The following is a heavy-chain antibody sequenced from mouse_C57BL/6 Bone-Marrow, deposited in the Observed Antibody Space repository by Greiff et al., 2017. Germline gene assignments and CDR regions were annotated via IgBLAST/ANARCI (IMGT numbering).Heavy chain of an antibody. D-gene: IGHD4-1*01. CDR3: ARHWDYAMDD. CDR1: GFTFSSYG. V-gene: IGHV5-6*01. J-gene: IGHJ4*01. Sequence: EVKLLESGGDLVKPGGSLKLSCAASGFTFSSYGMSWVRQTPDKRLEWVATISSGGSYTYYPDSVKGRFTISRDNAKNTLYLQMSSLKSEDTAMYYCARHWDYAMDDWGQGTSVTVSS. CDR2: ISSGGSYT.